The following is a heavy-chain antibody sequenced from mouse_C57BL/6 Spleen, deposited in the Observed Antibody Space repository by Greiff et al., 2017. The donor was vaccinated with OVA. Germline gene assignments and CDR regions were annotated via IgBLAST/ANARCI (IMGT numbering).Heavy chain of an antibody. J-gene: IGHJ3*01. V-gene: IGHV1-82*01. Sequence: QVQLQQSGPELVKPGASVKLSCKASGYAFSSSWMNWVKQRPGKGLEWIGRIYPGDGDTNYNGKFKGKATLTADKSSSTAYMQLSSLTSEDSAVYFCARGENPAWFAYWGKGTLVTVAA. CDR1: GYAFSSSW. CDR3: ARGENPAWFAY. CDR2: IYPGDGDT.